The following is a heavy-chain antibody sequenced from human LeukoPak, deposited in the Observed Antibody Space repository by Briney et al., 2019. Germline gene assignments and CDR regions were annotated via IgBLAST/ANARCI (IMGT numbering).Heavy chain of an antibody. CDR1: GGSISSGSYY. D-gene: IGHD3-9*01. CDR2: IYYSGST. J-gene: IGHJ3*02. V-gene: IGHV4-61*01. Sequence: SETLSLTCTVSGGSISSGSYYWSWIRQPPGKGLEWIGYIYYSGSTNYNPSLKSRVTILVDTSKNQFSLKLSSVTAADTAVYYCASEGRPLSRGTYCGVLTGNRAFDIWGQGTMVTVSS. CDR3: ASEGRPLSRGTYCGVLTGNRAFDI.